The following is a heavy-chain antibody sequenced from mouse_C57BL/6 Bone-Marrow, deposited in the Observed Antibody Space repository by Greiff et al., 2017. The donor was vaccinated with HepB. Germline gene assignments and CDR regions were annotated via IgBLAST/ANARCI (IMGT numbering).Heavy chain of an antibody. V-gene: IGHV1-15*01. Sequence: VQLQQSGAELVRPGASVTLSCKASGYTFTDYEMHWVKQTPLHGLEWIGAIDPETGGTAYNQKFKGKAILTADKTSSTAYMELRSLTSEDSAVYYCTRRRLVYFDYWGQGTTLTVSS. CDR2: IDPETGGT. J-gene: IGHJ2*01. CDR3: TRRRLVYFDY. D-gene: IGHD4-1*01. CDR1: GYTFTDYE.